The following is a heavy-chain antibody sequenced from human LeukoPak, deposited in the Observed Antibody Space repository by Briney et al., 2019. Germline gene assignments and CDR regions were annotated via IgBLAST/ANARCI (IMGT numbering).Heavy chain of an antibody. V-gene: IGHV3-23*01. CDR1: GFTFSSYA. J-gene: IGHJ4*02. Sequence: GGSLRLSCAASGFTFSSYAMNWVRQAPGKGLEWVSAISGGGGSTFYADSVKGRFTISRDNSKNTLYLQMNSLRAEDTALYYCAKGVYSGTYYSDYWGQGTLVTVSS. CDR3: AKGVYSGTYYSDY. D-gene: IGHD1-26*01. CDR2: ISGGGGST.